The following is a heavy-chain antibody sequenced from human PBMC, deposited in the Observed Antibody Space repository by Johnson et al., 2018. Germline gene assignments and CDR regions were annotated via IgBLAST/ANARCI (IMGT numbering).Heavy chain of an antibody. CDR2: IKRKGDGETT. CDR3: TTDSTTKLYYYYYMDV. V-gene: IGHV3-15*07. CDR1: GFMFSNAY. D-gene: IGHD2-2*01. Sequence: VQLLESGGGLVKPGESLRLSCAASGFMFSNAYMTWVRQAPGKGLEGVGRIKRKGDGETTDYATPVKGRFTISRDDSKDTLYLQMNSLDIDDTAVYYCTTDSTTKLYYYYYMDVWGKGTTVTVSS. J-gene: IGHJ6*03.